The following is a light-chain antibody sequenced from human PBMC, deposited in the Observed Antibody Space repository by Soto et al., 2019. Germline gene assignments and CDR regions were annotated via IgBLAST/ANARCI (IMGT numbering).Light chain of an antibody. CDR1: QSVSSY. J-gene: IGKJ4*01. CDR3: QQRSNWLT. CDR2: DAS. Sequence: EIVLTQSPATLSLSPGERATLSCRASQSVSSYLAWYQQKPGQAPRLLIYDASNRATGIPARFSGSGSGTYLNLTISSLEPEDFEVYYCQQRSNWLTFGGGTKVEIK. V-gene: IGKV3-11*01.